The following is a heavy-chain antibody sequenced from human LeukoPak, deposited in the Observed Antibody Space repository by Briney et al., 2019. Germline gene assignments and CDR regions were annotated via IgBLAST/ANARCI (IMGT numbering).Heavy chain of an antibody. Sequence: GGSLRLSCAASGFIFSTSWMSWVRQAPGKGLEWVSYISSSGSTIYYADSVKGRFTISRDNSKNALYLQMNSLRAEDTAVYYCAKDQGSGWVNWGQGTLVTVSS. V-gene: IGHV3-48*01. CDR3: AKDQGSGWVN. CDR2: ISSSGSTI. CDR1: GFIFSTSW. D-gene: IGHD6-19*01. J-gene: IGHJ4*02.